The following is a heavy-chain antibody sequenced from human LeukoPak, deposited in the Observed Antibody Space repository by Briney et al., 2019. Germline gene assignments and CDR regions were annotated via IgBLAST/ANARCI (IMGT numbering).Heavy chain of an antibody. J-gene: IGHJ4*02. CDR1: GYTFTSYS. Sequence: GASVKVSCKASGYTFTSYSFSWVRQAPGQGLEWMGWISAYNGNTNYAQNLQGRVTMTTDTSTSTAYTELRSLRSDDTAVYYCASGYCSGGSCYPYYFDYWGQGTLVTVSS. CDR3: ASGYCSGGSCYPYYFDY. V-gene: IGHV1-18*01. CDR2: ISAYNGNT. D-gene: IGHD2-15*01.